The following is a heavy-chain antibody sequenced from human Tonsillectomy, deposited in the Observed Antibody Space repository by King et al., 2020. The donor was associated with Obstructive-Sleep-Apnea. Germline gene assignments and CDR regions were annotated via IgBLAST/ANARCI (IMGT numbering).Heavy chain of an antibody. CDR2: VRRKAYSYAR. D-gene: IGHD3/OR15-3a*01. J-gene: IGHJ2*01. CDR3: TRGVLDWHLDL. CDR1: GFTFHGFS. Sequence: VQLVESGGGLVQPGGSLKLSCAASGFTFHGFSMTWFRQAFGKVLEVFGRVRRKAYSYARAYAALLKSRFTISRDDSTNTAYLQMNSLKTEDTAFYFCTRGVLDWHLDLWGRGTLVTVSS. V-gene: IGHV3-73*01.